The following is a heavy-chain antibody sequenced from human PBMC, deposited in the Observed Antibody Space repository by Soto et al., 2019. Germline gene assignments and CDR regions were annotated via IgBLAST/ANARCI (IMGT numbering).Heavy chain of an antibody. CDR2: IIPIFGTA. Sequence: QVRLVQSGAEVKKPGSSVKVSCKASGGTFSSYAISWVRQAPGQGLEWMGGIIPIFGTANYAQKFQGRVTITADESTSTAYMELSSLRSEDTAVYYCARYVLRYFDWLYYYYYGMDVWGQGTTVTVSS. J-gene: IGHJ6*02. CDR3: ARYVLRYFDWLYYYYYGMDV. D-gene: IGHD3-9*01. CDR1: GGTFSSYA. V-gene: IGHV1-69*01.